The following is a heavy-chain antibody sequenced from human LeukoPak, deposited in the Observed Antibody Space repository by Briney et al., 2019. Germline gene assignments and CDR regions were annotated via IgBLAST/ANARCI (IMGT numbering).Heavy chain of an antibody. D-gene: IGHD6-13*01. CDR3: ARGSRAAGQDGMDV. CDR2: INHSGST. CDR1: GGSFSSYY. J-gene: IGHJ6*02. Sequence: SETLSLTCAVYGGSFSSYYWSWIRQPPGKGLEWIGEINHSGSTNYNPSLKSRVTISVDTSKNQFSLKLSSVTAADTAVYYCARGSRAAGQDGMDVWGQGTTVTVSS. V-gene: IGHV4-34*01.